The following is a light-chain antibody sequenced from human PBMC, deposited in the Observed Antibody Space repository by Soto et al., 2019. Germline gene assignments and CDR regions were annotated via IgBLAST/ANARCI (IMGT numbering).Light chain of an antibody. J-gene: IGKJ1*01. CDR1: QGISSY. CDR3: QQYYSYST. Sequence: AIRMTQSPSSLSASTGDRVTITCRASQGISSYLAWYQQKPGKAPKLLIYAASILQSGVPSRFSGSGSGTDFTFTISCLQSEDFATYYCQQYYSYSTFGQGTKV. V-gene: IGKV1-8*01. CDR2: AAS.